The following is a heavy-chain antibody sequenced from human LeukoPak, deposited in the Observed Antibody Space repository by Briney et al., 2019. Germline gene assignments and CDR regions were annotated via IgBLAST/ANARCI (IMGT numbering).Heavy chain of an antibody. Sequence: GGSLRLSCAASGFTFSSYAMHWVRQAPGKGLEWVAVISYDGSNKYYADSVKGRFTTSRDNSKNTLYLQMNSLRPEDTAVYYCAKMGINSWYSSFSFWGQGTLVTVSS. CDR2: ISYDGSNK. D-gene: IGHD6-13*01. CDR3: AKMGINSWYSSFSF. V-gene: IGHV3-30-3*02. CDR1: GFTFSSYA. J-gene: IGHJ4*02.